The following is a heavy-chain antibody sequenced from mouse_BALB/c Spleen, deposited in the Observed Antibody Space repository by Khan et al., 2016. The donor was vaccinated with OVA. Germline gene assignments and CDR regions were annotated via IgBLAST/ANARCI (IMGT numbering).Heavy chain of an antibody. V-gene: IGHV3-2*02. CDR2: ISYSGGT. Sequence: EVKLEESGPGLVKPSQSLSLTCTVTGYSITSGYAWNWIRQFPGNKLEWMGYISYSGGTSYNPSLTSRISITRDTSKNQFFLQLNSVTTEDTATNYCARRNYYGYFFDYWGQGTPLTVSS. D-gene: IGHD1-1*01. CDR1: GYSITSGYA. J-gene: IGHJ2*01. CDR3: ARRNYYGYFFDY.